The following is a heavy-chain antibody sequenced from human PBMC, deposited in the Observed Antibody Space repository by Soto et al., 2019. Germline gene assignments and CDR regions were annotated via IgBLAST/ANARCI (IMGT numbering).Heavy chain of an antibody. CDR1: GFTFSSYA. Sequence: EVQLLESGGGLVQPGGSLRLSCAASGFTFSSYAMSWVRQAPGKGLEWVSAISGSGGSTYYADSVKGRFTISRDNSKNTLYLQMNSLRAEDTAVYYCAGNPVYYSGYARRWFDPWGQGTLVTVSS. CDR2: ISGSGGST. J-gene: IGHJ5*02. D-gene: IGHD5-12*01. CDR3: AGNPVYYSGYARRWFDP. V-gene: IGHV3-23*01.